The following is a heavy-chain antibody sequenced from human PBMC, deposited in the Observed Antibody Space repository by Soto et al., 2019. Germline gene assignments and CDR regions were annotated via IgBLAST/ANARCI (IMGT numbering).Heavy chain of an antibody. CDR2: IYYSGST. CDR1: GGSISSYY. D-gene: IGHD1-1*01. V-gene: IGHV4-59*01. CDR3: ARDNYGTTN. Sequence: SETLSLTCTVSGGSISSYYWSWIRQPPGKGLEWIGYIYYSGSTTYNPSLKSRVTISVDTSKNQFSLKLSSVTAADTAVYFCARDNYGTTNWGLGTMVIVSS. J-gene: IGHJ4*02.